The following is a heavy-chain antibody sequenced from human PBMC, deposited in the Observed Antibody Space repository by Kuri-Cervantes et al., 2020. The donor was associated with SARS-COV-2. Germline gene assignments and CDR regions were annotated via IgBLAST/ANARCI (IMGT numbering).Heavy chain of an antibody. CDR1: GFNFNIYG. V-gene: IGHV3-30*03. CDR2: LSYDGSSE. CDR3: ARDLFSSGWYWAPIYGGDAFDI. Sequence: GESLKISCAASGFNFNIYGMHWVRQAPGKGLEWVASLSYDGSSESYADSVKGRFTISRDNSKDTLYLEMNSLRSEDTAVYYCARDLFSSGWYWAPIYGGDAFDIWGQGTMVTVSS. J-gene: IGHJ3*02. D-gene: IGHD6-19*01.